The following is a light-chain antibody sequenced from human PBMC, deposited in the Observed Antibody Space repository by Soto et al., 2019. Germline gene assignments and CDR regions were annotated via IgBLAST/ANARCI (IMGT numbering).Light chain of an antibody. J-gene: IGKJ5*01. V-gene: IGKV3-20*01. CDR2: ASS. CDR1: QSRGSNF. CDR3: QLYGISPH. Sequence: EIVLTQYSGTLSFSPGERATLSCKTSQSRGSNFLAWYQHKPGQAPRLLIYASSNRATGIPDRFSGSASGTDFTLTINRLEPEDFAVYYCQLYGISPHFGQGSRLEIK.